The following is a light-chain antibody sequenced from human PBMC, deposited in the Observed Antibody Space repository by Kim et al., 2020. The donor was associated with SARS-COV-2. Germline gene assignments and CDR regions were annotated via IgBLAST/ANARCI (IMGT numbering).Light chain of an antibody. J-gene: IGKJ4*01. V-gene: IGKV3-20*01. CDR3: QQYGTSPLT. Sequence: SPGERATLSCRASQSVSSSCLAWYQQKPGQAPSLLIHSASKRATGIPDRFSGSGSGTDFTLTINRLEPEDFAVYYCQQYGTSPLTFGGGTKVDIK. CDR2: SAS. CDR1: QSVSSSC.